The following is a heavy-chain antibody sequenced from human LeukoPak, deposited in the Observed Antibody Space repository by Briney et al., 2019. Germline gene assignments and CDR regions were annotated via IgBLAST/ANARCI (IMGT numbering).Heavy chain of an antibody. J-gene: IGHJ6*02. CDR3: ARGYSSSWYDPGYYYYYGMDV. CDR1: GYTFTGYY. V-gene: IGHV1-2*04. D-gene: IGHD6-13*01. CDR2: INPNSGGT. Sequence: ASVKVSCKASGYTFTGYYMHWVRQAPGQGLEWMGRINPNSGGTNYAQKFQGWVTMTRDTSISTAYMELSRLRSDDTAVYYCARGYSSSWYDPGYYYYYGMDVWGQGTTVTVSS.